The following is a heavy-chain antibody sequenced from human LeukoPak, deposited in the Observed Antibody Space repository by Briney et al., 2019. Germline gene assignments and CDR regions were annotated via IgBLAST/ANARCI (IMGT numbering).Heavy chain of an antibody. J-gene: IGHJ4*02. CDR2: INSDGAT. V-gene: IGHV3-74*01. CDR1: GFTFRSYW. CDR3: ARSAADAFDY. Sequence: PGGSLRLSCAASGFTFRSYWMHWVRQVPGKGLVWVSLINSDGATSHSDSVKGRFTISRDNAENTLYLQMNSLRAEDTAVYYCARSAADAFDYWGQGTLVTVSS.